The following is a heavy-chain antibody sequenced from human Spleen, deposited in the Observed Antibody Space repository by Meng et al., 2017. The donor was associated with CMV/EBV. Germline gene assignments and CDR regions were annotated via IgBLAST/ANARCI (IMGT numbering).Heavy chain of an antibody. CDR1: GGSISSSNW. V-gene: IGHV4-4*02. CDR3: ARGRSTIFGVVIIGWFDP. D-gene: IGHD3-3*01. J-gene: IGHJ5*02. CDR2: IYHSGST. Sequence: SETLSLTCTVSGGSISSSNWWFWVRQPPGKGLEWIGKIYHSGSTNYNPSLKSRVTISVDKSKNQFSLKLSSVTAADTAVYYCARGRSTIFGVVIIGWFDPWGQGTLVTVSS.